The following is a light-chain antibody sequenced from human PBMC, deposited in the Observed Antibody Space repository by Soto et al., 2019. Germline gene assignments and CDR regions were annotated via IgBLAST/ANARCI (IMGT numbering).Light chain of an antibody. Sequence: QSALTQPPSASGSPGQSVTISCTGTSSDVGGYNYVSWYQQYPGRAPKLMIYEVTKRPSGVPDRFSGSKSGNKASLTVSGLQAEDEADYYCSSYAASNNFYFVFGGGTKVTVL. J-gene: IGLJ3*02. CDR2: EVT. CDR1: SSDVGGYNY. CDR3: SSYAASNNFYFV. V-gene: IGLV2-8*01.